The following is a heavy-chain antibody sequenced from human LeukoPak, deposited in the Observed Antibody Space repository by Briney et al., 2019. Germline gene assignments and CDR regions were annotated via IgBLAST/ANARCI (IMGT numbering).Heavy chain of an antibody. V-gene: IGHV5-51*01. J-gene: IGHJ4*02. CDR2: IYPGDSDT. D-gene: IGHD6-19*01. CDR1: GYSFTSYW. CDR3: ARRKYSSGWYVGIYFDY. Sequence: GESLKISCRGSGYSFTSYWIGWVRQMPGKGLEWMGIIYPGDSDTRYSPSFQGQVTISADKSISTAYLQWSSLKASDTAMYYCARRKYSSGWYVGIYFDYWGQGTLVTVSS.